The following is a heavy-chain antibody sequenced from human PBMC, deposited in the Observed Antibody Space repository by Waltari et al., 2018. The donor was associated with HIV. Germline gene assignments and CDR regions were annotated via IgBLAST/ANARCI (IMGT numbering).Heavy chain of an antibody. V-gene: IGHV2-5*02. Sequence: PPGKALEWLALIYWDDDKRYSPSLKSRLTITKDTSKNQVVLTMTNMDPVDTATYHCAHRSAARNPSEDYFDYWGQGTLVTVSS. J-gene: IGHJ4*02. D-gene: IGHD6-6*01. CDR2: IYWDDDK. CDR3: AHRSAARNPSEDYFDY.